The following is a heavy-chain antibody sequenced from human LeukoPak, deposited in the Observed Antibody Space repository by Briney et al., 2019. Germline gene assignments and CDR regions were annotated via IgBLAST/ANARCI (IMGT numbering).Heavy chain of an antibody. CDR3: ARRDSSGCLY. D-gene: IGHD6-19*01. CDR1: GGSISSYY. Sequence: SETLSLTCSVAGGSISSYYWSWIRQPPGKGLEWIGYIYYSGSSNYNPSLKSRVTISVDTSKNQLSLKLSSVTAADTAVYYCARRDSSGCLYWGQGTLVTVSS. CDR2: IYYSGSS. J-gene: IGHJ4*02. V-gene: IGHV4-59*08.